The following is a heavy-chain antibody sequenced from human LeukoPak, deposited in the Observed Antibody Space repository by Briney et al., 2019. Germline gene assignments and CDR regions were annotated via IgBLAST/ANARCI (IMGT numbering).Heavy chain of an antibody. J-gene: IGHJ4*02. CDR2: INPNSGGT. D-gene: IGHD3-10*01. CDR1: GYTFTGYY. V-gene: IGHV1-2*02. Sequence: ASVKVSCKASGYTFTGYYMHWVRQAPGQGLEWMGWINPNSGGTNYAQKFQGRDTMTRDTSISTAYMELSRLRSDDTAVYYCARGAPKRGEIWFGELSPLDWGQGTLVTVSS. CDR3: ARGAPKRGEIWFGELSPLD.